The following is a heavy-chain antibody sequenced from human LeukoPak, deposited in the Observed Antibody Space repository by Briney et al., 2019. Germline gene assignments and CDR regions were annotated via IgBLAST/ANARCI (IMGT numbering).Heavy chain of an antibody. CDR2: IYYSGST. Sequence: TASETLSLTCTVSGGSISSYYWSWIRQPPGKGLEWIGYIYYSGSTNYNPSLKSRVTISVDTSKNQFSLKLSSVTAADTAVYYCARHRGARLSPIDYWGQGTLVTVSS. V-gene: IGHV4-59*08. J-gene: IGHJ4*02. D-gene: IGHD3-16*02. CDR3: ARHRGARLSPIDY. CDR1: GGSISSYY.